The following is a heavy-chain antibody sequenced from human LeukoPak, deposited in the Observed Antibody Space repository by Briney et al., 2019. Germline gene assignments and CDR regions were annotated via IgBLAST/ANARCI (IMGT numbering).Heavy chain of an antibody. V-gene: IGHV3-53*01. J-gene: IGHJ3*02. D-gene: IGHD3-22*01. CDR2: IYSCGSI. Sequence: PGGSLKFSFPASGFTVRSNYMTWVPPAPGKGLEWGSVIYSCGSIYYADSLKGRFTISRDNSKNTLYLQMNSLRAEDTAVYYCARVYRLYDSSGYYTSSRAFDIWGQGTMVTVSS. CDR3: ARVYRLYDSSGYYTSSRAFDI. CDR1: GFTVRSNY.